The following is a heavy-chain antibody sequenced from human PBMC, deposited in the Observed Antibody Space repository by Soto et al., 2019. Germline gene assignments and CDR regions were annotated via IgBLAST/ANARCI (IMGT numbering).Heavy chain of an antibody. CDR1: GGTLKTYA. D-gene: IGHD6-13*01. Sequence: QVHLVQSGAEVKKPGSSVKVSCEASGGTLKTYAFSWVRQAPGQGLEWVGGIVPLLGTTNYAQSFQGRVTXTADESTSTVYMVLSSLRSEDSAVYYCARAYLAATGTPYDYWGQGTLVTVSS. J-gene: IGHJ4*02. CDR3: ARAYLAATGTPYDY. CDR2: IVPLLGTT. V-gene: IGHV1-69*11.